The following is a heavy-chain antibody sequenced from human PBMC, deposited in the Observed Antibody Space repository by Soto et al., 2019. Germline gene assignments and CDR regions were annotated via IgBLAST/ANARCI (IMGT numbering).Heavy chain of an antibody. J-gene: IGHJ4*02. Sequence: EVQLVESGGGLVKPGGSLRLSCAASGFTLISYSMNWVRQAPGKGLEWVSSFSSSPSYIYYADSVKGRFTVSRDNAKNSLYLQMNSLSAEDTAVYYCARGNADYYDSSGYFDYWGQGTLVIVSS. CDR1: GFTLISYS. V-gene: IGHV3-21*01. CDR3: ARGNADYYDSSGYFDY. CDR2: FSSSPSYI. D-gene: IGHD3-22*01.